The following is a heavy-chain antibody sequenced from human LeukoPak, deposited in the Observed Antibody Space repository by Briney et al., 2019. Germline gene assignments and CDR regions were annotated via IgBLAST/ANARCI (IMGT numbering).Heavy chain of an antibody. CDR3: ARDRERYSYGPVKPVDY. CDR1: GYTFTSYA. J-gene: IGHJ4*02. V-gene: IGHV1-18*01. Sequence: ASVKVSCKASGYTFTSYAMNWVRQAPGQGLEWMGWISAYNGNTNYAQKLQGRVTMTTDTSTSTAYMELRSLRSDDTAVYYCARDRERYSYGPVKPVDYWGQGTLVTVSS. D-gene: IGHD5-18*01. CDR2: ISAYNGNT.